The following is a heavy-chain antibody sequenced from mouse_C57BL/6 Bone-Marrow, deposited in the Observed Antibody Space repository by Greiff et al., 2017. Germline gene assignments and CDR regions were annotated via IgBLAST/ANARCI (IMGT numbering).Heavy chain of an antibody. J-gene: IGHJ2*01. CDR2: IYPGDGDT. D-gene: IGHD3-2*02. CDR1: GYAFSSSW. CDR3: ARLSSGYW. V-gene: IGHV1-82*01. Sequence: QVQLKQSGPELVKPGASVKISCKASGYAFSSSWMNWVKQRPGKGLEWIGRIYPGDGDTNYNGKFKGKATLTADKSSSTAYMQLSSLTSEDSAVYFCARLSSGYWWGQGTTLTVSS.